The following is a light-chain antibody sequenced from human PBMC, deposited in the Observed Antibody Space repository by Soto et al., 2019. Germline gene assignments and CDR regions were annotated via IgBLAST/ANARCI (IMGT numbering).Light chain of an antibody. V-gene: IGLV2-11*01. CDR1: SNDVGGYKY. J-gene: IGLJ2*01. Sequence: QSALTQPRSVSESPGQSVTISCTGTSNDVGGYKYVSWYQQHPGNAPKLMIFDVSKRPSGVPDRFSGSKSGNTASLTISGLQAEDEADYYCCSYAGGYSVVFGGGTKLTVL. CDR3: CSYAGGYSVV. CDR2: DVS.